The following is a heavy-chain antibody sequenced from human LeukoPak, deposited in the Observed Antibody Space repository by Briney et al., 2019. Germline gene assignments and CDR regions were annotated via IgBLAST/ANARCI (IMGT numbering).Heavy chain of an antibody. CDR1: GGSISSYY. D-gene: IGHD2-2*03. CDR3: ARHSRLDKSSLSWADY. Sequence: SATLSLTCTVSGGSISSYYWSWIRQPPGKGLEWIGYIYYSGSTNYNPSLKSRVTISVDTSKNQFSLKLSSVTAADTAVYYCARHSRLDKSSLSWADYWGQGTLVTVSS. V-gene: IGHV4-59*08. J-gene: IGHJ4*02. CDR2: IYYSGST.